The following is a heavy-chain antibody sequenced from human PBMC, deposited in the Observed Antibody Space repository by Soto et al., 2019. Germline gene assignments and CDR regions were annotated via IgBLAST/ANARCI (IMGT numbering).Heavy chain of an antibody. CDR3: ARQYYYGSGSYYNPLGYYYGMDV. Sequence: ESLKISCKGSGYSFTSYWIGWVRQMPGKGLEWMGIIYPGDSDTRYSPSFQGQVTISADKSISTAYLQWSSLKASDTAMYYCARQYYYGSGSYYNPLGYYYGMDVWGQGTTVTVSS. CDR2: IYPGDSDT. D-gene: IGHD3-10*01. J-gene: IGHJ6*02. CDR1: GYSFTSYW. V-gene: IGHV5-51*01.